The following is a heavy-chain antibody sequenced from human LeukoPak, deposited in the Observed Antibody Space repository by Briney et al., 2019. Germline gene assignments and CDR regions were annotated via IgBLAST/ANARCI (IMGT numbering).Heavy chain of an antibody. J-gene: IGHJ4*02. D-gene: IGHD1-26*01. CDR1: GFTFSSYG. Sequence: PGGSLRLSCAASGFTFSSYGMGWVRQAPGEGLKWVSIISASGSNTIYADSVKGRFTISRDNSKNTLYLQMNSLRAEDTAVYYCAKGASGSHYYSFDYWGQGTLVTVSS. CDR3: AKGASGSHYYSFDY. V-gene: IGHV3-23*01. CDR2: ISASGSNT.